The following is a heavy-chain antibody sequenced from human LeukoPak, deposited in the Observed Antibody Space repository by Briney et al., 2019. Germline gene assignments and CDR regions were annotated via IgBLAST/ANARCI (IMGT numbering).Heavy chain of an antibody. V-gene: IGHV3-73*01. J-gene: IGHJ4*02. Sequence: PGGSLRLSCAASGFTFSGSAMHWVRQASGKGLEWVGRIRSKANSYATAYAASVKGRFTISRDDSKNTACLQMNSLKTEDTAVYYCTGLGDCSSTSCYVTPGYWGQGTLVTVSS. CDR3: TGLGDCSSTSCYVTPGY. CDR1: GFTFSGSA. D-gene: IGHD2-2*01. CDR2: IRSKANSYAT.